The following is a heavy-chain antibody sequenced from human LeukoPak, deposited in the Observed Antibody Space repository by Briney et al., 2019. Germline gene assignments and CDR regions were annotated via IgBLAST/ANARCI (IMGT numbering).Heavy chain of an antibody. D-gene: IGHD1-7*01. V-gene: IGHV4-30-4*08. CDR2: IYYSGST. Sequence: PSETLSLTCTVSGGSISSGDYYWSWIRQPPGKGLEWIGYIYYSGSTYYNPSLKSRVTISVDTSKNQFSLKLSSVTAADTAVHYCAREGTTEGPVDLNWGQGTLVTVSS. J-gene: IGHJ4*02. CDR1: GGSISSGDYY. CDR3: AREGTTEGPVDLN.